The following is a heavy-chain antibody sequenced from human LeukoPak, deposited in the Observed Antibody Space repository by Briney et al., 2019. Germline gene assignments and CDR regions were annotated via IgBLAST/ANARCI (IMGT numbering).Heavy chain of an antibody. Sequence: ETLSLTCTVSSCSISSSSYYCGWIRQPPEKVLEWIGSMYYSGSTYYNPSLKRRTTISVDTSKNQFSLKLSSLTAADTAVYYCARERREQLLPPYTRSVTYFDFWGQGSLVTVSS. D-gene: IGHD2-2*01. CDR3: ARERREQLLPPYTRSVTYFDF. CDR1: SCSISSSSYY. CDR2: MYYSGST. J-gene: IGHJ4*02. V-gene: IGHV4-39*07.